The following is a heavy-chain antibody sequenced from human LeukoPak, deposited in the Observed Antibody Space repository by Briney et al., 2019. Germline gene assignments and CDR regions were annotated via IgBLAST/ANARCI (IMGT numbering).Heavy chain of an antibody. CDR3: AKETDWGGIDY. D-gene: IGHD3/OR15-3a*01. CDR1: GFTFSSCS. Sequence: GGSLRLSCAASGFTFSSCSMNWVRQAPGKGLEWVSYVSSSSSTIYYTDSVKGRFTISRDNAKNSLYLQMNSLRAEDTAVYYCAKETDWGGIDYWGQGTLVTVSS. CDR2: VSSSSSTI. J-gene: IGHJ4*02. V-gene: IGHV3-48*01.